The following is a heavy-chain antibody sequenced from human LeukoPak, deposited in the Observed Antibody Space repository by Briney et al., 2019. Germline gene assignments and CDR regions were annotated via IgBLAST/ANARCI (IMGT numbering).Heavy chain of an antibody. CDR2: LRYEGNNK. CDR1: GFTFHKYC. CDR3: AKDLSKGLLYRRGMYYFDY. J-gene: IGHJ4*02. D-gene: IGHD3-3*01. Sequence: GGSLRLSCAGSGFTFHKYCLHLVRQASGQGLGWVAFLRYEGNNKYYADSVRGRFTISRDNSKNTLYLQMNSLRAEDTAVYYCAKDLSKGLLYRRGMYYFDYWGQGTLVTVSS. V-gene: IGHV3-30*02.